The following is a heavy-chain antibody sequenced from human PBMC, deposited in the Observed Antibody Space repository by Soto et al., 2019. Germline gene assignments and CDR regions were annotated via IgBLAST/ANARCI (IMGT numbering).Heavy chain of an antibody. Sequence: QVQLQESGPGLVKPSETLSLTCVVSGGSLSSYYWSWIRQPPGKGLEWIGYIYYSGSTNYNPSLKSRVTISVDTSKNQFSLKLSSVTAADTAVYYCARTWGLTNDYWGWGTLVTVSS. CDR1: GGSLSSYY. J-gene: IGHJ4*02. D-gene: IGHD3-16*01. V-gene: IGHV4-59*01. CDR2: IYYSGST. CDR3: ARTWGLTNDY.